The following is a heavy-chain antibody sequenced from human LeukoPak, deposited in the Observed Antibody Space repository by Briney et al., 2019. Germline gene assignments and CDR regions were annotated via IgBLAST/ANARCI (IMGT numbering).Heavy chain of an antibody. J-gene: IGHJ4*02. CDR2: ISSSSSYI. Sequence: GGSLRLSCAASGFTFSSYSVNWVRQAPGKGLEWVSSISSSSSYIYYADSVKGRFTISRDNAKNPLYLQMNSLRAEDTAVYYCARGPQPGLDYWGQGTLVTVSS. D-gene: IGHD1-14*01. V-gene: IGHV3-21*01. CDR3: ARGPQPGLDY. CDR1: GFTFSSYS.